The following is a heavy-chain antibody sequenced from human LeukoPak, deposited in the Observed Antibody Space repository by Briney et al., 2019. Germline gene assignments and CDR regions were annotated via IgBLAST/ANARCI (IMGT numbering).Heavy chain of an antibody. Sequence: GRSLRLSCAASGFTIDDYAMHWVRQAPGKGLEWVSGISWNSGSIGYADSVKGRFTISRDNAKNSLYLQMNSLRAEDTALYYCAKADSYGYFDYWGQGTLVTVSS. CDR1: GFTIDDYA. V-gene: IGHV3-9*01. CDR2: ISWNSGSI. D-gene: IGHD5-18*01. CDR3: AKADSYGYFDY. J-gene: IGHJ4*02.